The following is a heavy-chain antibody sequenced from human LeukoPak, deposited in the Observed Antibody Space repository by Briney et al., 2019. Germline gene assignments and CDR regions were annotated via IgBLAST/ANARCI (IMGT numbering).Heavy chain of an antibody. J-gene: IGHJ4*02. CDR3: AREGRAENKIVVVPFDY. Sequence: GGSLRLSCAASGFTFSSSAMHWVRQAPGKGLEWVAVTSYDGGNKYYTDSVKGRFTISRDNSKNTLYLQMSSLRAEDTAVYYCAREGRAENKIVVVPFDYWGQGTLVTVSS. D-gene: IGHD3-22*01. CDR2: TSYDGGNK. V-gene: IGHV3-30*03. CDR1: GFTFSSSA.